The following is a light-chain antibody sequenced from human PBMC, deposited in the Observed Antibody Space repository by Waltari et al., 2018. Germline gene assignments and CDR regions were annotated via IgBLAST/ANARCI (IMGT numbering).Light chain of an antibody. CDR3: SSYAGGNNLV. Sequence: QSALTQHPSASGSPGQSVAISCTGTSSHVGGHNYVPWYQQHPGNAPKVMIYEVSKRPSGVPDRFSGSKSGNTASLTVSGLQADDEADYYCSSYAGGNNLVFGGGTKLTVL. V-gene: IGLV2-8*01. CDR1: SSHVGGHNY. J-gene: IGLJ3*02. CDR2: EVS.